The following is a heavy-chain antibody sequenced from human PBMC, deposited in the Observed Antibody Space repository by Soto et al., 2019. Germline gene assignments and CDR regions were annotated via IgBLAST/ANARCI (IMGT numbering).Heavy chain of an antibody. J-gene: IGHJ6*03. CDR1: GFTFNNYA. CDR2: ISGSGRST. CDR3: ARLALESSGWTKPRDDYYYMDV. D-gene: IGHD6-19*01. Sequence: PGGSLRLSCAASGFTFNNYALTWGRQAPGKGLEWVSAISGSGRSTYYADSVKGRFTVSRDNSKNTVYLQMNSLRADDTAMYYCARLALESSGWTKPRDDYYYMDVWGKGTTVTVSS. V-gene: IGHV3-23*01.